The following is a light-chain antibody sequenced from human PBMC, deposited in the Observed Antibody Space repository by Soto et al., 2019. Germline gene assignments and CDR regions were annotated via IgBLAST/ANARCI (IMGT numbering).Light chain of an antibody. CDR2: CAS. CDR3: QQYYSSPYT. Sequence: DIVMTQSPDSLAVSLGERATINCKSSQSVLYSSNNKNYLAWYQQKPGQPPKLLIYCASTRESGVPDRFSGSGSGTDFNLTISSLQAEDVAFYYCQQYYSSPYTFGQGTKLEIK. J-gene: IGKJ2*01. V-gene: IGKV4-1*01. CDR1: QSVLYSSNNKNY.